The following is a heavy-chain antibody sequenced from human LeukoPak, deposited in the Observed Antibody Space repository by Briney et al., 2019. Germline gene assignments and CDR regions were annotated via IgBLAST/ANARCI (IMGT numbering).Heavy chain of an antibody. Sequence: SETLSLTCSVSGGSISSSSYYWGWIRQPPGKGLEWIGSIYFSGSTYYNPSLKSRVTISLDTSKNHFSLKLSSLTAADTAVYYCASDGRTYYDSGGAYYFDYWGQGTLVTVSS. CDR2: IYFSGST. V-gene: IGHV4-39*07. D-gene: IGHD3-10*01. CDR1: GGSISSSSYY. CDR3: ASDGRTYYDSGGAYYFDY. J-gene: IGHJ4*02.